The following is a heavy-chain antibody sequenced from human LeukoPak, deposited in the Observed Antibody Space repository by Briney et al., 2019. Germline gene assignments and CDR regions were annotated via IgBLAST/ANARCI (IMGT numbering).Heavy chain of an antibody. J-gene: IGHJ6*03. D-gene: IGHD3-10*01. CDR1: GGSISSYY. Sequence: SETLSLTCTVSGGSISSYYWSWIRQPPGKGLEWIGYIYYSGSTNYNPSLKSRVTISVDTSKNQFSLKLSSVTAADTAVYYCARVFRGFGESLYYYYMDVWGKGTTVTISS. V-gene: IGHV4-59*12. CDR2: IYYSGST. CDR3: ARVFRGFGESLYYYYMDV.